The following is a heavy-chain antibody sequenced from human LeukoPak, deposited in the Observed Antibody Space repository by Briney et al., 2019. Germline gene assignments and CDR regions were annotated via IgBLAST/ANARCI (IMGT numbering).Heavy chain of an antibody. CDR1: GYSFTNHD. J-gene: IGHJ5*02. Sequence: ASVKVSCKASGYSFTNHDMHWVRQAPGQGLEWVGCINPGNGDTRYGPEFQGRVTISSDTSASTAYMELRILRSEDMAVYYCTLYNRWGQGTLVTVSS. D-gene: IGHD2-2*02. CDR3: TLYNR. V-gene: IGHV1-3*03. CDR2: INPGNGDT.